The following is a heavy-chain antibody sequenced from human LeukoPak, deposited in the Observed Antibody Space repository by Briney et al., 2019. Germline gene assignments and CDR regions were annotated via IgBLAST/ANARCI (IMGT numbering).Heavy chain of an antibody. J-gene: IGHJ4*02. CDR2: IYPSDSDT. D-gene: IGHD1-7*01. CDR3: ARPGENYSIDY. CDR1: GYRFPRYW. V-gene: IGHV5-51*01. Sequence: GESLKISCKGSGYRFPRYWIGWVRQMPGKGLEWMGIIYPSDSDTRYSPSFQGQVTISADKSISTAYLQWNSLKASDTAMYYCARPGENYSIDYWGQGTLVTVSS.